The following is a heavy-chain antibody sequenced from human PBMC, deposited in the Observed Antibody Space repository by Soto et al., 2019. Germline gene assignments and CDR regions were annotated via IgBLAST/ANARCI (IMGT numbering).Heavy chain of an antibody. D-gene: IGHD2-15*01. Sequence: EVQLVESGGGLVKPGGSVRLSCAASGFTFSSYSMNWVRQAPGKGLEWVSSISSSSSYIYYADSVKGRFTISRDNAKNSLYLQMNSLRAEDTAVYSCARDYCSGGSCFYGPWGQGTLVTVSS. CDR3: ARDYCSGGSCFYGP. J-gene: IGHJ5*02. V-gene: IGHV3-21*01. CDR2: ISSSSSYI. CDR1: GFTFSSYS.